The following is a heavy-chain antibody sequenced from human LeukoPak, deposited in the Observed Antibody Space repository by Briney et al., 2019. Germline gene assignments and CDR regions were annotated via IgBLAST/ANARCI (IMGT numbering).Heavy chain of an antibody. CDR3: ARDRPGIAVAGDAFDI. CDR2: IQNRGNT. V-gene: IGHV4-59*01. J-gene: IGHJ3*02. D-gene: IGHD6-19*01. Sequence: SETLSLTCTVSGGSISLYYWSWIRQPPGKGLEWIGYIQNRGNTSYNPSLKSRVTISVDASKNQFSLKVRSVTAADTAVYYCARDRPGIAVAGDAFDIWGQGTMVTVSS. CDR1: GGSISLYY.